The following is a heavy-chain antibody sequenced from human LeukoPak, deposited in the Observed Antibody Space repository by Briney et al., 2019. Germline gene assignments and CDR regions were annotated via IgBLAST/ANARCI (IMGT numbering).Heavy chain of an antibody. V-gene: IGHV3-23*01. J-gene: IGHJ4*02. Sequence: GGSLRLSCAASGFTLSNYPMSWVRQAPGKGLEWVSGISGSGGSTYYADSVKGRFTISRDNSKNTLYLQMNSLRAEDTAVYYCAKDPYSGTYYDYWGQGTLVTVSS. CDR1: GFTLSNYP. D-gene: IGHD1-26*01. CDR3: AKDPYSGTYYDY. CDR2: ISGSGGST.